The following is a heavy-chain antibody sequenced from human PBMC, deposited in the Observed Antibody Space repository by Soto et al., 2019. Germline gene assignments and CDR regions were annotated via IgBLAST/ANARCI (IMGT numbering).Heavy chain of an antibody. CDR1: GRSKSSNY. J-gene: IGHJ4*02. CDR2: VFSRAT. Sequence: SETLSLTCSVSGRSKSSNYWNWLRQSPAKGLEWLGCVFSRATGYNPSLGGRVSMSVGTSKGQFALTLTSVTVADTAVYYCASYRGAVYFKSWGTGILV. D-gene: IGHD3-16*01. V-gene: IGHV4-59*01. CDR3: ASYRGAVYFKS.